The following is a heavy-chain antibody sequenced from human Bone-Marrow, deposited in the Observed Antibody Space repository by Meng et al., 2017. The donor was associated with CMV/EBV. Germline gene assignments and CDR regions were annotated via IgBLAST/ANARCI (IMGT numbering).Heavy chain of an antibody. CDR1: GYTFTSYG. CDR3: ARGLFDSSSWDRIFYYYYGMDV. D-gene: IGHD6-13*01. Sequence: ASVKVSCKASGYTFTSYGISWVRQAPGQGLEWMGWVSAYNGNTNYAQKLQGRVTMTTDISTSTAYMELRSLRSDDTAVYYCARGLFDSSSWDRIFYYYYGMDVWGQGTTVTVSS. CDR2: VSAYNGNT. V-gene: IGHV1-18*01. J-gene: IGHJ6*02.